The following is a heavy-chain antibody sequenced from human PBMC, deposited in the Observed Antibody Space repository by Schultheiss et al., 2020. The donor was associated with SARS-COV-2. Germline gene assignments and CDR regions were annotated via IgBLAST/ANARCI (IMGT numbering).Heavy chain of an antibody. CDR1: GFTVSSNY. Sequence: GGSLRLSCAASGFTVSSNYMSWVRQAPGKGLEWVSVIYSGGSTYYADSVKGRFTISRDNSKNTLYLQMNSLRAEDTAVYYCARGNTAMDYYYYGMDVWGQGTTVTVSS. V-gene: IGHV3-53*01. D-gene: IGHD5-18*01. CDR3: ARGNTAMDYYYYGMDV. J-gene: IGHJ6*02. CDR2: IYSGGST.